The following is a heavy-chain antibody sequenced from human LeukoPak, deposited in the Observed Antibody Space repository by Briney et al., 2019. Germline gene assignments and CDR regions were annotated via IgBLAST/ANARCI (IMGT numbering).Heavy chain of an antibody. Sequence: ASVKVSCKASGYTFTSYAMHWVRQAPGQRLEWMGWINAGNGNTKYSQEFQGRVTITRDTSASTAYMVLSSLRSEDMAVYYCARGPPIAVAGPRFDPWGQGTLVTVSS. D-gene: IGHD6-19*01. CDR3: ARGPPIAVAGPRFDP. V-gene: IGHV1-3*03. CDR2: INAGNGNT. CDR1: GYTFTSYA. J-gene: IGHJ5*02.